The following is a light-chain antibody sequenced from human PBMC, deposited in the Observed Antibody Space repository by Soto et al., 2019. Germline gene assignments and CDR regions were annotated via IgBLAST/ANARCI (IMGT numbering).Light chain of an antibody. V-gene: IGKV1-5*03. CDR1: QSISSW. CDR2: KAS. J-gene: IGKJ1*01. Sequence: DIQMTQPPSTLSSSVGDRVTITCRASQSISSWLAWYQQKPGKAPKLLTYKASSLESGVPSRFSSSGSGTKFTLPISSLQPDVFVTDYCQQYNSYPWTFGQETKVEIK. CDR3: QQYNSYPWT.